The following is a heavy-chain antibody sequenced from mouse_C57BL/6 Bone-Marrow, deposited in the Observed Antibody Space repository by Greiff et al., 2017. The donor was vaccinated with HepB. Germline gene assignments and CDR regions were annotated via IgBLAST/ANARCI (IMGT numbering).Heavy chain of an antibody. J-gene: IGHJ4*01. CDR2: IRSKSSNYAT. CDR1: GFTFNTYA. Sequence: GGGLVQPKGSLKLSCAASGFTFNTYAMHWVRQAPGKGLEWVARIRSKSSNYATYYADSVKDRFTISRDDSQSMLYLQMNNLKTEDTAMYYCVRGLMITTGNYYAMDYWGQGTSVTVSS. V-gene: IGHV10-3*01. CDR3: VRGLMITTGNYYAMDY. D-gene: IGHD2-4*01.